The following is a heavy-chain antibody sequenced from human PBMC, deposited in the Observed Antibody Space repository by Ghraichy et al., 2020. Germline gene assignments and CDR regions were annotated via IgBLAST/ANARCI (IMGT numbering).Heavy chain of an antibody. J-gene: IGHJ6*02. CDR3: AQSQFHMLIRAGGMDV. V-gene: IGHV3-30*18. CDR1: GFTFSSYG. Sequence: LSLTCTASGFTFSSYGIHWVRQAPGKGLEWVAVISYDGSNKYYADSVKGRFTISRDNSKNTLYLQMNSLRAKDTAMYYCAQSQFHMLIRAGGMDVWGQGTTVTVSS. D-gene: IGHD3-16*01. CDR2: ISYDGSNK.